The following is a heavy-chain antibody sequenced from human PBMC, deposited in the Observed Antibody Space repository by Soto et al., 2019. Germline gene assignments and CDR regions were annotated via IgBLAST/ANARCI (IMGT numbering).Heavy chain of an antibody. Sequence: PGGSLRLSCAASGFTFSSYAMSWVRQAPGKGLEWVSAISGSGGSTYYADSVRGRFTISRDNSKNTLYLQMNSLRAEDTAVYYCATSLSPYGDYAWGQGTLVTVSS. CDR1: GFTFSSYA. CDR3: ATSLSPYGDYA. D-gene: IGHD4-17*01. V-gene: IGHV3-23*01. CDR2: ISGSGGST. J-gene: IGHJ5*02.